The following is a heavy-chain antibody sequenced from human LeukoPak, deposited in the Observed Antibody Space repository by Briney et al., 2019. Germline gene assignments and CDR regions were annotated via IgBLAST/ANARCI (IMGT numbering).Heavy chain of an antibody. Sequence: SETLSLTCTVSGGSISSYYWSWIRQPPGKGLEWIGYIYYSGSTNYNPSLKSRVTISVDTSKNQFSLKLSSATAADMAVYYCARVRAKYDSSGYYYLRFFDYWGQGTLVTVSS. V-gene: IGHV4-59*01. CDR1: GGSISSYY. J-gene: IGHJ4*02. D-gene: IGHD3-22*01. CDR3: ARVRAKYDSSGYYYLRFFDY. CDR2: IYYSGST.